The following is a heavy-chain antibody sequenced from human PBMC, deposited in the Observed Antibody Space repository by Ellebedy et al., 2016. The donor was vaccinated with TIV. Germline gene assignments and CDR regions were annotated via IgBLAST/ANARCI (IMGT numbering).Heavy chain of an antibody. V-gene: IGHV4-39*01. CDR3: ARWFGELLYVRWFDP. D-gene: IGHD3-10*01. Sequence: SETLSLTCTVSGGSITRSSCYWGWIRQPPGKGLEWIGSIYYSGSTDYNPSLKSRVTISADTSKNQFSLRLSSVTAADTAVYYCARWFGELLYVRWFDPWGQGTLVTVSS. CDR2: IYYSGST. J-gene: IGHJ5*02. CDR1: GGSITRSSCY.